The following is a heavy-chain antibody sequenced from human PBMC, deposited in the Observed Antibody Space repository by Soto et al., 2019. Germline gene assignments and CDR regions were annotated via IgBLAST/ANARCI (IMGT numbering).Heavy chain of an antibody. CDR1: GFTFSSYE. CDR2: ISSSGSTI. V-gene: IGHV3-48*03. CDR3: ARAEGYASFDF. Sequence: EVQLVESGGGLVQPGGSLRLSCAASGFTFSSYEMNWVRQAPGKGLEWLSYISSSGSTIYYADSVKGRFTISRDNAKNSLFLQMTSLRAEDTAVYYCARAEGYASFDFWGQGTLVTVSS. D-gene: IGHD2-15*01. J-gene: IGHJ4*02.